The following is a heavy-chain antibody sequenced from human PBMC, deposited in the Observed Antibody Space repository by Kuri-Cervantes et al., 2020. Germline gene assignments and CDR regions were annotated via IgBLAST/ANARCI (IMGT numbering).Heavy chain of an antibody. CDR1: GGSISSYY. CDR2: IYYSGST. V-gene: IGHV4-59*01. Sequence: SETLSLTCTVSGGSISSYYWSWIRQPPGKGLEWIGYIYYSGSTNYNPSLKGRVTISVDTSKNQFSLKLSSVTATDTAVYYCARGDYYDSSGYGFYFDYWGQGTLVTVSS. CDR3: ARGDYYDSSGYGFYFDY. J-gene: IGHJ4*02. D-gene: IGHD3-22*01.